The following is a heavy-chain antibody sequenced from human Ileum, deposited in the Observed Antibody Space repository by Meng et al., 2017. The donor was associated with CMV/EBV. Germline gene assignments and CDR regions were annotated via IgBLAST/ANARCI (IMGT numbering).Heavy chain of an antibody. D-gene: IGHD1-26*01. CDR3: SRPVGSHDAFDI. CDR2: IRYDGSTK. CDR1: GFTFSSYG. J-gene: IGHJ3*02. Sequence: CATSGFTFSSYGMHWVRQAPGRGLEWVAYIRYDGSTKYYAVSVKGRFTASRDNSKYTLSLEMNSLRPEDTAVYYCSRPVGSHDAFDIWGQGTMVTVSS. V-gene: IGHV3-30*02.